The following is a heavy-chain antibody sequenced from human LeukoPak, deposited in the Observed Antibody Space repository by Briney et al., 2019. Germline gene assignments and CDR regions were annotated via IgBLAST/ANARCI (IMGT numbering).Heavy chain of an antibody. CDR3: AGLGIDPFDI. J-gene: IGHJ3*02. V-gene: IGHV4-59*12. Sequence: PSETLSLTCTVSGGSIRSYYWSWIRQPPGKGLEWVGYIYYSGSTHYNPSLKSRVTTSVDTSKNQLSPKLSSVTPVHTPVYYCAGLGIDPFDIWGQGTMVTVSS. D-gene: IGHD6-13*01. CDR1: GGSIRSYY. CDR2: IYYSGST.